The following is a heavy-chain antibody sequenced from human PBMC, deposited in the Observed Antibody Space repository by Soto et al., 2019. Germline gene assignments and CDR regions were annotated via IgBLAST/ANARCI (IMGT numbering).Heavy chain of an antibody. J-gene: IGHJ3*02. CDR1: GASIGHDGYY. D-gene: IGHD2-2*01. V-gene: IGHV4-31*03. Sequence: SETLSLTFTVSGASIGHDGYYWSWFRQRPGEGLEWIGYINYCGNTYYSPSLKSRLSISVDTSKRQFSLKLSSVTAADTVIYYCASYWSSARCYFDGAFDIWGQGTMVTVSS. CDR2: INYCGNT. CDR3: ASYWSSARCYFDGAFDI.